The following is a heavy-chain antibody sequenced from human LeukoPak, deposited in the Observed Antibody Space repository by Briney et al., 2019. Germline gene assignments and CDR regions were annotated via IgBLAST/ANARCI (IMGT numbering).Heavy chain of an antibody. D-gene: IGHD2-15*01. J-gene: IGHJ4*02. CDR2: IRSKANGGTT. V-gene: IGHV3-49*03. CDR3: TRDILSGGSPTPPFDY. CDR1: GFTFGDYA. Sequence: GGSLRLSCTASGFTFGDYAMSWFRQAPGKGLEWVSFIRSKANGGTTEYAASVKGRFTISRDDSKSIAYLQMNSLKTEDTAVYYCTRDILSGGSPTPPFDYWGQGTLVTVSS.